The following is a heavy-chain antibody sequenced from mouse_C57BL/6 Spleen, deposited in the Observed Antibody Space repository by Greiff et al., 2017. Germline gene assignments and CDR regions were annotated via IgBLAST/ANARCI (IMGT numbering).Heavy chain of an antibody. J-gene: IGHJ3*01. CDR1: GFSFNTYA. CDR3: VRRGGTEAY. V-gene: IGHV10-1*01. Sequence: EADGGLVQPKGSLKLSCAASGFSFNTYAMNWVRQAPGKGLEWVARIRSKSNNYATYYADSVKDRFTISRDDSESMLYLQMNNLKTEDTAMYYCVRRGGTEAYWGQGTLVTVSA. CDR2: IRSKSNNYAT. D-gene: IGHD4-1*01.